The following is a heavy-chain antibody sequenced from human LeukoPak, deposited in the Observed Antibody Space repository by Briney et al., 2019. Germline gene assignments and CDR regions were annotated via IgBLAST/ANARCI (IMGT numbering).Heavy chain of an antibody. J-gene: IGHJ4*02. CDR3: AKGGYQYDSSGHNYSDC. CDR1: GFTFSSYN. D-gene: IGHD3-22*01. Sequence: GGSLRLSCAASGFTFSSYNMNWVRQAPGKGLEWVSFISTSSSYIYYADSVKGRFTISRDNAKNSLYLQMNSLRAEDTAVYYCAKGGYQYDSSGHNYSDCWGQGTLVTVSS. V-gene: IGHV3-21*01. CDR2: ISTSSSYI.